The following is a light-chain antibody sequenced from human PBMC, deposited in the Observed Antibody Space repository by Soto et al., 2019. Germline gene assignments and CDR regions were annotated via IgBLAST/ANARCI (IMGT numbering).Light chain of an antibody. CDR2: GNT. V-gene: IGLV1-40*01. J-gene: IGLJ2*01. CDR3: HSYDSTLSASI. Sequence: QSVLTQPPSVSGAPGQRVTISCTGSSSNIGAGYDVHWYHQLPGTAPKLLIFGNTNRPSGVPDRFSGSKSGTSASLAITGLQAEDEADYYCHSYDSTLSASIFGGGTKLTV. CDR1: SSNIGAGYD.